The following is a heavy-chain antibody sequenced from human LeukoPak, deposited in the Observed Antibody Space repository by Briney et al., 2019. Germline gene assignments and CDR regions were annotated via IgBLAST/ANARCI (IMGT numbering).Heavy chain of an antibody. D-gene: IGHD6-19*01. Sequence: SETLSLTCTVSGGSISSSSYYWGWIRQPPGKGLEWIGSIYYSESTYYNPSLKSRVTTSVDTSKNQFSLKLSSVTAADTAVYYCARDLTTAVAGGGPFDYWGQGTLVTVSS. J-gene: IGHJ4*02. V-gene: IGHV4-39*07. CDR1: GGSISSSSYY. CDR2: IYYSEST. CDR3: ARDLTTAVAGGGPFDY.